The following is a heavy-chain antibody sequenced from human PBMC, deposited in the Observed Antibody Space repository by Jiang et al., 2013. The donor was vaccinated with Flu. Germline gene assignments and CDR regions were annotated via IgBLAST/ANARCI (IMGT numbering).Heavy chain of an antibody. CDR2: INHSGST. D-gene: IGHD6-19*01. J-gene: IGHJ4*02. CDR3: ARGPRFGQWLVIQFDY. V-gene: IGHV4-34*01. CDR1: GGSFSGYY. Sequence: VLLKPSETLSLTCAVYGGSFSGYYWSRFRQPPGKGLEWIGEINHSGSTNYNPSLKSRVTLSVDTSKNQFSLKLSSVTAADTAVYYCARGPRFGQWLVIQFDYWGQGTLVTVSS.